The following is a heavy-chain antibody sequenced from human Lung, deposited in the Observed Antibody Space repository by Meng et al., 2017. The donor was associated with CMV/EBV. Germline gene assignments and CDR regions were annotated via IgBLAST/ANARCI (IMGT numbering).Heavy chain of an antibody. CDR2: ISGNTGFI. CDR1: GFTFDDFA. V-gene: IGHV3-9*01. D-gene: IGHD2-21*02. J-gene: IGHJ6*02. Sequence: SXTASGFTFDDFAMHLVRQSPGEGLEWVSGISGNTGFIGYADSVKGRFTISRDNAKKTLSLQINNQRAEDTALYYCTKGGGERVTFDAMDVWGQGTTVXVSS. CDR3: TKGGGERVTFDAMDV.